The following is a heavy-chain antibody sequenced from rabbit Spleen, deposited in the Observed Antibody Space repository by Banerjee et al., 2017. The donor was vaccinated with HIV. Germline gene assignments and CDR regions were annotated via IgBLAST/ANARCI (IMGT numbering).Heavy chain of an antibody. D-gene: IGHD3-1*01. CDR3: VRDTWNFNL. CDR1: GFSFSSNW. J-gene: IGHJ4*01. Sequence: QEQLVESGGDLVKPEGSLTLTCTASGFSFSSNWICWVRQAPGKGLEWIACIDTSDGDTDYANWPKGRFTISKASSTTVTLKMTSLTAADTATYFCVRDTWNFNLWGPGTLVTVS. CDR2: IDTSDGDT. V-gene: IGHV1S45*01.